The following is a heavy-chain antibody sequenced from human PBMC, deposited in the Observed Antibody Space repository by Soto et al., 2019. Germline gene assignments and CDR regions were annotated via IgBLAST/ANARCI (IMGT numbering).Heavy chain of an antibody. J-gene: IGHJ4*02. CDR1: GFNFRSYG. D-gene: IGHD1-26*01. CDR2: IWYDGSNK. CDR3: ARDNILGSYFFDY. Sequence: QVQMVESGGGVVQSGRSLRLSCATSGFNFRSYGIHWVRQAPGKGLEWVGIIWYDGSNKYYADSVKGRFTIYRDDYKNTVYLQMDSLRVEDTAIDYCARDNILGSYFFDYWGQGSLVTV. V-gene: IGHV3-33*01.